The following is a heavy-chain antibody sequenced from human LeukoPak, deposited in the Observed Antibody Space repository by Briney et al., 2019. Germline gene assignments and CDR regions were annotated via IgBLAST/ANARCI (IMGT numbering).Heavy chain of an antibody. D-gene: IGHD6-19*01. J-gene: IGHJ6*03. CDR1: GFTFSSYS. CDR2: ISSSSSYI. Sequence: PGGSLRLSCAASGFTFSSYSMNWVRQAPGKGLEWGSSISSSSSYIYYADSVKGRFTISRDNAKNSLYLQMNSLRAEDTAVYYCARDPGIAVAGTGYYYYMDVWGKGTTVTVSS. CDR3: ARDPGIAVAGTGYYYYMDV. V-gene: IGHV3-21*01.